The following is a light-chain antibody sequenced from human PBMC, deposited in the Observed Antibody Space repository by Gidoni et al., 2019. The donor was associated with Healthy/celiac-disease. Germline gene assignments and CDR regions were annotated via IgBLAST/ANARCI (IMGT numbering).Light chain of an antibody. Sequence: EIAMTQSPATLSVSPGARATLSCSASQRVSSNLAWYQQKPGQAPRLLIYGASTRATGIPARFSGSGSGTEFTLTISSLQSADFAVYYCQQYNNWPYTFGQGTKLEI. V-gene: IGKV3-15*01. CDR1: QRVSSN. J-gene: IGKJ2*01. CDR3: QQYNNWPYT. CDR2: GAS.